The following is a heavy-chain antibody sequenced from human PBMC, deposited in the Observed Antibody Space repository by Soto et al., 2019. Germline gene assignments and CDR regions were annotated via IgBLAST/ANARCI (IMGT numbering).Heavy chain of an antibody. V-gene: IGHV1-3*01. CDR3: ARWVAARLVAIDY. D-gene: IGHD6-6*01. J-gene: IGHJ4*02. CDR2: INAGSGNT. CDR1: GYTFTSYA. Sequence: ASVKVSCKASGYTFTSYAMHWVRQAPGQRLEWMGWINAGSGNTNYAQKFQGRVTMTRNNSISTAYMELSSLRSEDTAVYYCARWVAARLVAIDYWGQGTLVTVSS.